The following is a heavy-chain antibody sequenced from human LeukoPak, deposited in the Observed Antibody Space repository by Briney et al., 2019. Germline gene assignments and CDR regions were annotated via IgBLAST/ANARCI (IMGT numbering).Heavy chain of an antibody. CDR1: GYTFTSYG. CDR3: ARYIRILTGSLEIDY. V-gene: IGHV1-18*01. D-gene: IGHD3-9*01. Sequence: ASVKVSCKASGYTFTSYGISWVRQAPGQGLEWMGWISAYNGNTNYAQKLQGRVTMTTDTSTSTAYMELRSLRSDDTAVYYCARYIRILTGSLEIDYWGQGTLVTVSS. J-gene: IGHJ4*02. CDR2: ISAYNGNT.